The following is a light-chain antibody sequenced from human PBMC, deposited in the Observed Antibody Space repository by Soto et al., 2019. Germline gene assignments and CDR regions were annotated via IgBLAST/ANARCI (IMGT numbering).Light chain of an antibody. CDR2: EVS. V-gene: IGLV2-14*01. J-gene: IGLJ2*01. Sequence: QSALTQPASVSGSPGQSITISCTGTSGDIGSYNRVSWYQQHPGKAPKLIISEVSNRPSGVSDRFTGSKSGNTASLTISGLQTEDEGDYYCSSYTSSSTSVVFGGGTKLTVL. CDR3: SSYTSSSTSVV. CDR1: SGDIGSYNR.